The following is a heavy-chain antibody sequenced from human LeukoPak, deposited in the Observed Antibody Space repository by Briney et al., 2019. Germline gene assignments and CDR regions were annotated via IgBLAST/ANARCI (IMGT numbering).Heavy chain of an antibody. CDR1: GFIFSNYV. CDR3: AKEGSRYYDSSGYQAEY. V-gene: IGHV3-23*01. CDR2: VVYGETTT. D-gene: IGHD3-22*01. J-gene: IGHJ4*02. Sequence: PGGSLRLSCAGSGFIFSNYVLSWVRQAPGRGLEWVSSVVYGETTTYYTSSVKGRFTISRDNSKNTLYLQMNSLRAEDTAVYYCAKEGSRYYDSSGYQAEYWGQGTLVTVSS.